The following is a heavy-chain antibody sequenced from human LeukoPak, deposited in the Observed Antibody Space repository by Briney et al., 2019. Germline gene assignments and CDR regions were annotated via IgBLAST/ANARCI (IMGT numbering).Heavy chain of an antibody. CDR2: IYHSGST. V-gene: IGHV4-38-2*02. D-gene: IGHD5-18*01. CDR1: GCSISSGYY. Sequence: SETLSLTCTVSGCSISSGYYWGWIRQPPGKGLEWIGSIYHSGSTYYNPSLKSRVTMSVDTSKNQFSLKLSSVTAVDTAVYYCARKSGYSYGYGYFDYWGQGTLVTVSS. J-gene: IGHJ4*02. CDR3: ARKSGYSYGYGYFDY.